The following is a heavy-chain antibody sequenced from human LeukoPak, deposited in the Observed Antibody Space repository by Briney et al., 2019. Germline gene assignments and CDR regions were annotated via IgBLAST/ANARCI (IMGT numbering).Heavy chain of an antibody. D-gene: IGHD1-26*01. Sequence: ASVKVSCKASGGTFSSYAISWVRQAPGQGLEWMGWISAYNGNTNYAQKLQGRVTMTTDTSTSTAYMELRSLRSDDTAVYYCARAVGATPYYYYYMDVWGKGTTVTVSS. CDR2: ISAYNGNT. V-gene: IGHV1-18*01. CDR1: GGTFSSYA. J-gene: IGHJ6*03. CDR3: ARAVGATPYYYYYMDV.